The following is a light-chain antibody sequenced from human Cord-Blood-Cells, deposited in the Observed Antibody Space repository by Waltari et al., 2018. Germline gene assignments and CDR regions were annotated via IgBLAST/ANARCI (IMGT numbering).Light chain of an antibody. CDR1: SSDVGGYNY. J-gene: IGLJ3*02. V-gene: IGLV2-14*01. Sequence: QSALTQPASVSGSPGQSITISCTGTSSDVGGYNYVSWYQQHPAKAPKLMIYDVSNRPSGVSNRFSGSKSGNTASLTISGLQAEDEADYYCSPYTSSSTWVFGGGTKLTVL. CDR3: SPYTSSSTWV. CDR2: DVS.